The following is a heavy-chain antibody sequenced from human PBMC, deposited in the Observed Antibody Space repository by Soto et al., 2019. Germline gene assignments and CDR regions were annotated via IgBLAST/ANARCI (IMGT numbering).Heavy chain of an antibody. Sequence: GGSLRLSWPPSGTASSANAMTWVRQAPGKGLGWVSDIRASDGGTHYADSVKGRFTISRDNAKNTVYLPVDRLRVGDGAVYYCAKGRTFFDFWGQGTLVTVSS. J-gene: IGHJ4*02. V-gene: IGHV3-23*01. CDR2: IRASDGGT. CDR3: AKGRTFFDF. CDR1: GTASSANA.